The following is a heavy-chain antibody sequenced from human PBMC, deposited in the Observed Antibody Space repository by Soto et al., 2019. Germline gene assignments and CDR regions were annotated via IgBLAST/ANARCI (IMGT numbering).Heavy chain of an antibody. CDR2: INYSGSI. V-gene: IGHV4-31*03. CDR3: ARGGISHWAYFYYMDV. CDR1: GGSISSVGYY. J-gene: IGHJ6*03. D-gene: IGHD2-21*01. Sequence: SETLSLTCTVSGGSISSVGYYRSWIRQHPGKGLEWIGEINYSGSINYNPSLKSRVTMSVDTSKNQFSLKLNSVTAADTATYYCARGGISHWAYFYYMDVWDRGTTVTVSS.